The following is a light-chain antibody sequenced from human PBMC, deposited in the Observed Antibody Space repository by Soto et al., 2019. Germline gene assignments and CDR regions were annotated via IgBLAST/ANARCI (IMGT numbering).Light chain of an antibody. J-gene: IGLJ3*02. V-gene: IGLV2-8*01. CDR3: SSHAGINNVV. CDR1: SSDVGAYNY. CDR2: EVT. Sequence: QSALTQPPSASGSPGQSVTNSCTGTSSDVGAYNYVSWYQQHPGKAPKLMIYEVTKRPSGVPDRFSGSKSGNTASLTVSGLLAEDEADYYCSSHAGINNVVFGGGTKLTVL.